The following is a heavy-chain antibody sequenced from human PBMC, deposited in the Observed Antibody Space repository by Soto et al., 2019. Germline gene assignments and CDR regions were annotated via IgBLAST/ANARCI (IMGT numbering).Heavy chain of an antibody. CDR3: AKALSHSSGWYRFYYYYGMDV. D-gene: IGHD6-19*01. CDR1: GFTFSSYG. Sequence: GGSLRLSCAASGFTFSSYGMHWVRQAPGKGLEWVAVISYDGSNKYYADSVKGRFTISRDNSKNTLYLQMNSLRAEDTAVYYCAKALSHSSGWYRFYYYYGMDVWGQGTTVTVSS. J-gene: IGHJ6*02. CDR2: ISYDGSNK. V-gene: IGHV3-30*18.